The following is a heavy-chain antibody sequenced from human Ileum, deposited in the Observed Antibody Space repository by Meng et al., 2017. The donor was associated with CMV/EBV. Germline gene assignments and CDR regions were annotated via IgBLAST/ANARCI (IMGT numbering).Heavy chain of an antibody. Sequence: QVQLQQPAPRLLHPSGPLSPTRPVTGGSLTSSSWTWIRQPAGKGLEWIGRIHPTGTTDDNPSLRSRVSMSLDKSKNQFSLKLTSVTAADTAVYYCARAAARGVPVDLWGQGTLVTVSS. CDR3: ARAAARGVPVDL. V-gene: IGHV4-4*07. J-gene: IGHJ5*02. CDR2: IHPTGTT. D-gene: IGHD3-10*01. CDR1: GGSLTSSS.